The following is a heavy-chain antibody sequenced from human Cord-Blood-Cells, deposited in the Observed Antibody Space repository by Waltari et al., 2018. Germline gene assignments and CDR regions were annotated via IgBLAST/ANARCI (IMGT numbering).Heavy chain of an antibody. CDR1: GYTFNGHH. V-gene: IGHV1-2*02. Sequence: QVQLVQSGAEVKKPGASVKVSYKASGYTFNGHHMPRVRQAPGQGLEWMGWINPNSGGTNYAQKFQGRVTMTRDTSISTAYMELSRLRSDDTAVYYCARGWGGTPFDYWGQGTLVTVSS. CDR3: ARGWGGTPFDY. CDR2: INPNSGGT. J-gene: IGHJ4*02. D-gene: IGHD7-27*01.